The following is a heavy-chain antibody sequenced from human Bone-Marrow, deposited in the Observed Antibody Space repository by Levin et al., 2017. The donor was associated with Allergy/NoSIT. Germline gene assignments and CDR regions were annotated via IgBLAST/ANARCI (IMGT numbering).Heavy chain of an antibody. Sequence: HAGGSLRLSCAASGFTFNTYGMSWVRQAPGEGLEWVSAISGSGITTYYADSVKGRFTISRDNSRNTLYLQMNSLAAEDTAVYYCAKDRDPTSGGLRFLQFASWGQGTLVAVSS. CDR2: ISGSGITT. D-gene: IGHD3-3*01. J-gene: IGHJ5*01. CDR3: AKDRDPTSGGLRFLQFAS. CDR1: GFTFNTYG. V-gene: IGHV3-23*01.